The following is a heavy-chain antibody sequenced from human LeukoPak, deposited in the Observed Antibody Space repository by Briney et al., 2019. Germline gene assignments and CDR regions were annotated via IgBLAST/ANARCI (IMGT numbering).Heavy chain of an antibody. J-gene: IGHJ4*02. D-gene: IGHD3-16*02. CDR1: GFTFSSYW. CDR3: ARDTLFSRLGELSYSYFDY. Sequence: GGSLRLSCAASGFTFSSYWMSWVRQAPGKGLEWVANIKQDGSEKYYVDSVKGRFTISRDNAKNSLYLQMNSLRAEDAAVYYCARDTLFSRLGELSYSYFDYWGQGTLVTVSS. CDR2: IKQDGSEK. V-gene: IGHV3-7*01.